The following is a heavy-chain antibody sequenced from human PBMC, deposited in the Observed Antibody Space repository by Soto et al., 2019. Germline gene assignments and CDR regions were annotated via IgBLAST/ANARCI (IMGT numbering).Heavy chain of an antibody. CDR1: GGTFSSYA. J-gene: IGHJ3*02. CDR2: IIPIVGTA. D-gene: IGHD2-2*02. CDR3: ARGGVVVPAAILKDAFDI. V-gene: IGHV1-69*13. Sequence: SVKFSCKASGGTFSSYAISWVRQAPGQGLECMGGIIPIVGTANYAQKFQGRVTITAXXXXSXXXMXLXXLRXEDTAVYYCARGGVVVPAAILKDAFDIWG.